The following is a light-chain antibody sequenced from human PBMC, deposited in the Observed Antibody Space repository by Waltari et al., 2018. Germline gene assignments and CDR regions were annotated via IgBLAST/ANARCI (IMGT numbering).Light chain of an antibody. Sequence: QSALTQPRSVSGSPGQSVTISCTGTSNDVGGYHYVSWYQHHPGEVPKLMIYDVTQRPPGVPDRFSGSKSGNTASLTISGLQADDEADYYCSSYGGTYFVFGGGTRLTVL. J-gene: IGLJ2*01. CDR1: SNDVGGYHY. CDR2: DVT. CDR3: SSYGGTYFV. V-gene: IGLV2-11*01.